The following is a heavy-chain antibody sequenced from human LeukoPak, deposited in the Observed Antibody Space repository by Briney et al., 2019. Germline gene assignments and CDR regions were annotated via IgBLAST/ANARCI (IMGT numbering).Heavy chain of an antibody. CDR2: IYDSGST. J-gene: IGHJ3*02. CDR1: GCSISIYY. CDR3: ASLTTAEAFDI. V-gene: IGHV4-59*01. Sequence: PSETLSLTCTGSGCSISIYYWSWLRQPPGKGLEWIGYIYDSGSTNYNPSLKSRVTISVDTAKNQFSLKLSSLTAADTAVYYCASLTTAEAFDIWGQGTMVTVSS. D-gene: IGHD3-22*01.